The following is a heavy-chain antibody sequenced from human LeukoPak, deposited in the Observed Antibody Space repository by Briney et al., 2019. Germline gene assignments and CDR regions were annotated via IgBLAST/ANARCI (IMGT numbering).Heavy chain of an antibody. CDR1: GYTFTNYG. J-gene: IGHJ5*02. CDR3: ARKPMYGGRGSFDT. D-gene: IGHD4-23*01. Sequence: ASVKVSCKSTGYTFTNYGISWVRQAPGQGLEWMGWISAYNGKTDYAQNFQGRVTMTADTSTSTAYMEVRSLRSDDTAVYYCARKPMYGGRGSFDTWGQGTLCTVSS. CDR2: ISAYNGKT. V-gene: IGHV1-18*01.